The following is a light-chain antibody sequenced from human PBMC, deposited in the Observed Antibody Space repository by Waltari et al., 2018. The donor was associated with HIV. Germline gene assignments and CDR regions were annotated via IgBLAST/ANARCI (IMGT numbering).Light chain of an antibody. V-gene: IGLV2-14*01. CDR1: SSDVGGYNY. CDR2: EVS. CDR3: SSYTSSSTLVV. Sequence: QSALTQPASVSGSPGQSITISCTGTSSDVGGYNYVSWYQQHTGKAPKLMIYEVSNRPSGVSNLFSGSKSGNTASLTISGLQAEDEADYYCSSYTSSSTLVVFGGGTKLTVL. J-gene: IGLJ2*01.